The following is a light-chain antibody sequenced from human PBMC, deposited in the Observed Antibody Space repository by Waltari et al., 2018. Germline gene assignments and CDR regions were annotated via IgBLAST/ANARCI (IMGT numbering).Light chain of an antibody. CDR2: DVS. Sequence: QSALTQPASVSGSPGQSVTIFCTGTSNDVGGYNSVSWYQEHPGQAPRVIIYDVSDRPSGVSDHFSCSKSGNTASLTISGLQAEDEADYYCSSQSSNNVVLFGGGTKLTVL. V-gene: IGLV2-14*01. CDR1: SNDVGGYNS. CDR3: SSQSSNNVVL. J-gene: IGLJ2*01.